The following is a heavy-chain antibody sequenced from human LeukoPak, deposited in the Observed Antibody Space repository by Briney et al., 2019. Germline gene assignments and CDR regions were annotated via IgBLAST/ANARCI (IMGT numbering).Heavy chain of an antibody. D-gene: IGHD6-13*01. CDR1: GFTFSSYA. J-gene: IGHJ4*02. Sequence: GGSLRLSCAVSGFTFSSYAMHWVRQAPGKGLEWVAVIAIDGINKYYADSVKGRVTLSRDNSKNTVYLQMSSLRVADTGVYYCGRGFSNWSLDYWGQGTLITVSS. V-gene: IGHV3-30-3*01. CDR3: GRGFSNWSLDY. CDR2: IAIDGINK.